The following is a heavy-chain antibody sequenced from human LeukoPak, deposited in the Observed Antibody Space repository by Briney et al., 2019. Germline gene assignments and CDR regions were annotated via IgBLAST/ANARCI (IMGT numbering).Heavy chain of an antibody. D-gene: IGHD5-24*01. J-gene: IGHJ4*02. V-gene: IGHV3-23*01. CDR2: IIPSGHTT. Sequence: GGSLRLSCAASGFTFSSLGMNWVRQAPGKGLEWVSGIIPSGHTTYYADSVRGRFTISRDNSRNTLYLQMNSLRAEDTAVYYCAKDDRWLQFCCWGQGTLVTVSA. CDR1: GFTFSSLG. CDR3: AKDDRWLQFCC.